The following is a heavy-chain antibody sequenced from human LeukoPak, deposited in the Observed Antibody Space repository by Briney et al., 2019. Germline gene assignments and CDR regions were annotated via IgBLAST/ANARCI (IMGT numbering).Heavy chain of an antibody. D-gene: IGHD1-26*01. CDR1: GFTFSWYW. CDR2: INSDGSS. CDR3: ARGGWEQEHLDY. V-gene: IGHV3-74*01. Sequence: GGSLRLSCAASGFTFSWYWMHWVRQAPGKGLVWVSRINSDGSSRYADSAKGRFTISRDNAKNTLYLQMNSLRAEDTAVYYCARGGWEQEHLDYWGQGTLVTVSS. J-gene: IGHJ4*02.